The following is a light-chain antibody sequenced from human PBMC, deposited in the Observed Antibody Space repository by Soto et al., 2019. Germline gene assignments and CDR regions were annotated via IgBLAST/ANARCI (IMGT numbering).Light chain of an antibody. CDR3: QQYGSSVT. CDR2: GAS. CDR1: QGLSSSY. Sequence: EIVLTQSPGTLSLSPGERATLSCRASQGLSSSYLAWYQQKPGQAPRLLIYGASSRATGIPDRFSGSGSGTDFTLTISRLEPEDFAVYYCQQYGSSVTFGQGTRLEI. J-gene: IGKJ5*01. V-gene: IGKV3-20*01.